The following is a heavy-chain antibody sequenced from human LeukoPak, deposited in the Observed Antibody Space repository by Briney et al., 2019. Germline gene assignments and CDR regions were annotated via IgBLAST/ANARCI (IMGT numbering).Heavy chain of an antibody. CDR1: GFNFMTYS. V-gene: IGHV3-48*01. CDR2: ISSSSGTI. D-gene: IGHD3-16*02. Sequence: GGSLRLSCTASGFNFMTYSMNWFRQTPGKGLVWISYISSSSGTIYYADSVKGRFTVSRDNSKNTLYLQMNSLRAEDTAVYYCAKDSYYDYIWGSYRYTNKFDYWGQGTLVTVSS. CDR3: AKDSYYDYIWGSYRYTNKFDY. J-gene: IGHJ4*02.